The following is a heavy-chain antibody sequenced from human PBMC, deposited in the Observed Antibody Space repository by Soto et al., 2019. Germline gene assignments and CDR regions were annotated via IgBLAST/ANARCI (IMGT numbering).Heavy chain of an antibody. CDR2: ISYDGSNK. CDR1: GFTFSSYA. V-gene: IGHV3-30-3*01. D-gene: IGHD6-6*01. Sequence: VQLLESGGGLVQPGGSLRLSCAASGFTFSSYAMHWVRQAPGKGLEWVAVISYDGSNKYYADSVKGRFTISRDNSKNTLYLQMNSLRAEDTAVYYCAREYSSSSLDYWGQGTLVTVSS. J-gene: IGHJ4*02. CDR3: AREYSSSSLDY.